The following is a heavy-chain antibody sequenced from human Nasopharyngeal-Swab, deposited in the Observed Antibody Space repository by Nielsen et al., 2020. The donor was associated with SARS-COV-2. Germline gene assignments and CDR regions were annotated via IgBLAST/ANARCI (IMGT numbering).Heavy chain of an antibody. CDR3: ASFSFGVVIIGVVGRYFDY. D-gene: IGHD3-3*01. J-gene: IGHJ4*02. V-gene: IGHV4-39*01. CDR1: GGSISSSSYY. CDR2: IYYSGST. Sequence: SETLSLTCTVFGGSISSSSYYWGWIRQPPGTGLERIGRIYYSGSTYYNPSVKSRVTISVDTSNNQFSLKLISVTAADTAVYYCASFSFGVVIIGVVGRYFDYWSQGTLVTVSS.